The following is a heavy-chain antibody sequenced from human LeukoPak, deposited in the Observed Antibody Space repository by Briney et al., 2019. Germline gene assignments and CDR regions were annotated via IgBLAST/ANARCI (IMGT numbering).Heavy chain of an antibody. J-gene: IGHJ4*02. D-gene: IGHD1-26*01. Sequence: ASVKVSCKASGYTFIGYYIHWVRQAPGQGLEWVGWIIPNSGDTKYAQKFQGRVTMTRDTSISTAYMELSRLRPDDTAVYYCARVSFVGVGAPPYFDYWGQGTLVTVSS. CDR1: GYTFIGYY. CDR2: IIPNSGDT. V-gene: IGHV1-2*02. CDR3: ARVSFVGVGAPPYFDY.